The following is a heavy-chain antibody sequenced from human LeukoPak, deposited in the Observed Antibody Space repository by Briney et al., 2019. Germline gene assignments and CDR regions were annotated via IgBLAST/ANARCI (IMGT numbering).Heavy chain of an antibody. J-gene: IGHJ4*02. CDR1: GFTVSSNY. V-gene: IGHV3-53*01. CDR2: IYSGGST. Sequence: RPGGSLRLSCAASGFTVSSNYMSWVRQAPGKGLEWVSVIYSGGSTYYADSVKGRFTISRDNSKNTLFLQMNSLRVEDTAVYYCARGRGGYDSSGYFAKGDYWGQGTLVTVSS. CDR3: ARGRGGYDSSGYFAKGDY. D-gene: IGHD3-22*01.